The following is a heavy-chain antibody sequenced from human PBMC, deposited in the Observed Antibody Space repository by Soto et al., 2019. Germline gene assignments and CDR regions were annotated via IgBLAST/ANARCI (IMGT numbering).Heavy chain of an antibody. D-gene: IGHD4-17*01. CDR1: GDSISSSFW. CDR2: IYHTEST. Sequence: SETLSLTCAVSGDSISSSFWWSWVRQPPGKGLEWIGEIYHTESTVYNPSLKSRVTISLDKSKNQFSLNLDSVTAADTAVYYCASSDFGTFDYWGRGTLVTVSS. J-gene: IGHJ4*02. V-gene: IGHV4-4*02. CDR3: ASSDFGTFDY.